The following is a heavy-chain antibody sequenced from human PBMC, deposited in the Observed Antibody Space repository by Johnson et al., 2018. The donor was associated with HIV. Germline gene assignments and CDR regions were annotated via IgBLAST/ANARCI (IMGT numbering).Heavy chain of an antibody. V-gene: IGHV3-15*01. D-gene: IGHD2/OR15-2a*01. Sequence: VQLVESGGGLVKPGGSLRLSCAASGFTFTNAWMSWVRQAPGKGLEWVGRIKSDTDGGTTDYAAPVKGRFTISRDDSKNTLYLQMNSLRTEDTAVYYCARENVLFNAFDIWGQGTMVTVSS. CDR3: ARENVLFNAFDI. CDR1: GFTFTNAW. J-gene: IGHJ3*02. CDR2: IKSDTDGGTT.